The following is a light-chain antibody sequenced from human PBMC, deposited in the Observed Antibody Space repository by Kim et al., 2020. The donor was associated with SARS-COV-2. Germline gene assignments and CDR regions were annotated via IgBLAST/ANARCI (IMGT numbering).Light chain of an antibody. V-gene: IGLV3-21*04. CDR3: QVWDSSSDHRVV. Sequence: PGQTARVSCGGKSIGSMSVHWYEQKSGQAPVLIISYDSDRPSGIPERFSGSNSGNTATLTISRVEAGDEADYYCQVWDSSSDHRVVFGGGTQLTVL. J-gene: IGLJ2*01. CDR2: YDS. CDR1: SIGSMS.